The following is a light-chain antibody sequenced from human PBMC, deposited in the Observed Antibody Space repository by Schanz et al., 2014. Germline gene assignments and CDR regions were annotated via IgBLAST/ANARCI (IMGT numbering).Light chain of an antibody. CDR1: QSISTW. CDR3: QQANSFPLT. V-gene: IGKV1-12*01. CDR2: DAS. Sequence: GDRVTITCRASQSISTWLAWYQQKPGKAPKIVIHDASSLESGVPSRFSGSGSGTEFTLTISRLQPEDFATYYCQQANSFPLTFGGGTKVEIK. J-gene: IGKJ4*01.